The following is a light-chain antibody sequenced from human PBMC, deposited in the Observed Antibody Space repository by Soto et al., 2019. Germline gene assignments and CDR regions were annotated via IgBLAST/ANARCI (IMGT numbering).Light chain of an antibody. CDR2: EVS. CDR3: QQQINWPLT. Sequence: EIVLTQSPATLSLSPGERATLSCRASQTVSSSLAWYQQKPGQAPRLLIYEVSNRATGIPARFSGSGSGADFTLTISSLEPGEFALYYCQQQINWPLTFGGGTKV. CDR1: QTVSSS. V-gene: IGKV3-11*01. J-gene: IGKJ4*01.